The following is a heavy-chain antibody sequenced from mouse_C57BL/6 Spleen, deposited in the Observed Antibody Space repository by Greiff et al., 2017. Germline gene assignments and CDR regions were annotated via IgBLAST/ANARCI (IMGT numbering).Heavy chain of an antibody. D-gene: IGHD5-1*01. CDR2: INPGSGGT. J-gene: IGHJ2*01. CDR3: ARGSTRGYFDY. CDR1: GYAFTNYL. Sequence: QVQLQQSGAELVRPGTSVKVSCKASGYAFTNYLIEWVKQRPGQGLEWIGLINPGSGGTNYNEKFKGKATLTADKSSSTAYMQLSSLTSEDSAVYFCARGSTRGYFDYWGKGTTLTVSS. V-gene: IGHV1-54*01.